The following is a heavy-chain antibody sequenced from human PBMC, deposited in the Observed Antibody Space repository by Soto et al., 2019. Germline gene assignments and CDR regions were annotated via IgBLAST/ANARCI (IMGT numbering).Heavy chain of an antibody. D-gene: IGHD5-18*01. J-gene: IGHJ4*02. V-gene: IGHV1-69*05. CDR2: IIPMFGTA. CDR3: ASAIQLWLRRINNGYSG. Sequence: QVQLVQSGAEVKKPESSVKVSCKAPGGTFSTYAISWVRQAPGQGLEWMGGIIPMFGTANYAQRFQDRVTITTDEATNTAYMELSSLRSEDTAMYSCASAIQLWLRRINNGYSGWGQGTLVTVSS. CDR1: GGTFSTYA.